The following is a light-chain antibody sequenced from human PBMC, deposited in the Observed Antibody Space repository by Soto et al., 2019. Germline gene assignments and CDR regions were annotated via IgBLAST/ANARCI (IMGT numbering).Light chain of an antibody. J-gene: IGKJ4*01. CDR2: GAS. Sequence: PGERVTLSCRASQSVSSSYLTWYQQKPGQAPRLLIYGASTRATGIPARFSGSGSGTDFTLTISSLQPEDFAVYYCQXXYNLXLTFGGGTKVDI. CDR3: QXXYNLXLT. V-gene: IGKV3D-7*01. CDR1: QSVSSSY.